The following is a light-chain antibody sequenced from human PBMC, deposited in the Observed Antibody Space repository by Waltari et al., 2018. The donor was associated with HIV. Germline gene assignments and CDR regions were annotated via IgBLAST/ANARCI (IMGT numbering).Light chain of an antibody. CDR1: SSDVGGYNY. CDR3: SSYAGSNSRV. V-gene: IGLV2-8*01. CDR2: GVN. J-gene: IGLJ2*01. Sequence: QSALTQPPSASGSPGQSVTISCTGTSSDVGGYNYVSWYQQHPGKAPKRMIYGVNKRPSGIPVRFAGSKSANTASLTVSGLQAEDEADYYCSSYAGSNSRVFGGGTKLTVL.